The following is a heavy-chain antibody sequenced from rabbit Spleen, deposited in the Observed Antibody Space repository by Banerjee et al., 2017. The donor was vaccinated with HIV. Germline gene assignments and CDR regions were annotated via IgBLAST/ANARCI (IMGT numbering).Heavy chain of an antibody. CDR3: ARGSAAMTMVITGFYLTL. Sequence: QSLEESGGDMVKPGASLTLTCTASGFSFSTSYYICWVRQAPGKGLEWIGCGYPDGIGSTACESWAKGRFTISKSSSTTVSLQMTSLTAAVTAAYFCARGSAAMTMVITGFYLTLWGPGTLVTVS. V-gene: IGHV1S40*01. CDR1: GFSFSTSYY. J-gene: IGHJ4*01. D-gene: IGHD2-1*01. CDR2: GYPDGIGST.